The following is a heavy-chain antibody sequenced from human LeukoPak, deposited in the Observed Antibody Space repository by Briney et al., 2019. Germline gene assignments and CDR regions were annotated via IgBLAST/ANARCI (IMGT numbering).Heavy chain of an antibody. CDR2: ISAYNGNT. CDR1: GYTFTSYG. D-gene: IGHD6-19*01. V-gene: IGHV1-18*01. J-gene: IGHJ4*02. Sequence: ASVKVSCKASGYTFTSYGISWVRQAPGQGLEWMGWISAYNGNTNYAQKLQGRVTMTTDTSTSTAYMELRSLRSGDTAVYYCARDSLGYSSWQWLVHTSYYFDYWGQGTLVTVSS. CDR3: ARDSLGYSSWQWLVHTSYYFDY.